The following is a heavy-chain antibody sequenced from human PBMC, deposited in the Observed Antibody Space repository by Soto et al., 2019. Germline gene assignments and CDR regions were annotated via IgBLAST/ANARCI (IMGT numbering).Heavy chain of an antibody. J-gene: IGHJ6*02. D-gene: IGHD2-8*01. CDR2: ISGSGGST. CDR3: AKDLWGRDIVLMVYAPMDV. Sequence: QPGGSLRLSCAASGFTFSNYAMSWVRQAPGKGLEWVSAISGSGGSTYYADSVKGRFTISRDNSKNTLYLQMNSLRAEDTAVYYCAKDLWGRDIVLMVYAPMDVWGQGTTVTVSS. CDR1: GFTFSNYA. V-gene: IGHV3-23*01.